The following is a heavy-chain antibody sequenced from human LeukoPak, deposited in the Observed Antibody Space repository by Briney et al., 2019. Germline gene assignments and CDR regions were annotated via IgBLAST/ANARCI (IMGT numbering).Heavy chain of an antibody. J-gene: IGHJ5*02. D-gene: IGHD6-13*01. V-gene: IGHV4-38-2*02. CDR1: GYSISSGYY. Sequence: PSETLSLTCTVSGYSISSGYYWGWIRQPPGKGLEWIGSFYHSGTTYYNPSLKSRVTISVDTSKKQFSLRLSSVTAADTAVYYCARGLKAEFSRHPKEGNWFDPWGQGTLVTVSS. CDR2: FYHSGTT. CDR3: ARGLKAEFSRHPKEGNWFDP.